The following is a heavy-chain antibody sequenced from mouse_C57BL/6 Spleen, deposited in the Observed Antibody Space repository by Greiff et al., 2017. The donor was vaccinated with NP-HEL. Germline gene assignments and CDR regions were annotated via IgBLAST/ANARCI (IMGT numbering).Heavy chain of an antibody. D-gene: IGHD1-1*01. CDR3: AREGDYYGSSYPFAY. J-gene: IGHJ3*01. CDR2: IYPRDGST. CDR1: GYTFTSYD. Sequence: VQLQQSGPELVKPGASVKLSCKASGYTFTSYDINWVKQRPGQGLEWIGWIYPRDGSTKYNEKFKGKATLTVDTSSSTAYMELHSLTSEDSAVYFCAREGDYYGSSYPFAYWGQGTLVTVSA. V-gene: IGHV1-85*01.